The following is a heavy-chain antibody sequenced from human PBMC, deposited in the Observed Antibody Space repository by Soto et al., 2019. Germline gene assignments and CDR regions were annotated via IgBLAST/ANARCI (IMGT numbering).Heavy chain of an antibody. D-gene: IGHD3-3*01. V-gene: IGHV3-30-3*01. CDR2: ISYDGSNK. Sequence: QVQLVESGGGVVQPGRSLRLSCAASGFTFSSYAMHWVRQAPGKGLEWVAVISYDGSNKYYADSVKGRFTISRDNSKNTLYLQMNSLRAEETAVYYCARELPLDYDFPWGFDYWGQGTLVTVSS. CDR3: ARELPLDYDFPWGFDY. CDR1: GFTFSSYA. J-gene: IGHJ4*02.